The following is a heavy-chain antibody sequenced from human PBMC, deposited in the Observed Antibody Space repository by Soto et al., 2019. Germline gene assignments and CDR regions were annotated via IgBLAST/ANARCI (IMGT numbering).Heavy chain of an antibody. CDR2: INHSGST. CDR3: ARGEYYDFWSGFHYYYYGMDV. Sequence: PSETLSLTCAVYGGSFSGYYWSWIRQPPGKGLEWIGEINHSGSTNYNPSLKSRVTISVDTSKNQFSLKLSSVTAADTAVYYCARGEYYDFWSGFHYYYYGMDVWGQGTTVTVSS. D-gene: IGHD3-3*01. V-gene: IGHV4-34*01. CDR1: GGSFSGYY. J-gene: IGHJ6*02.